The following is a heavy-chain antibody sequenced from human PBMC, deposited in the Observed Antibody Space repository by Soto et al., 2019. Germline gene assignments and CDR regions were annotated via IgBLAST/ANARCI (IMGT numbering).Heavy chain of an antibody. Sequence: QVQLVESGGGVVQPGRSLRLSCAASGFPFTSYGMHWVREGPDKGLEWVAIISYDGSDKYYADSVKGRFTISRYNSKNNLYLQMNSLRPEDTALYYCVGGQYYVDYRGQGTLVIVSS. J-gene: IGHJ4*02. CDR1: GFPFTSYG. V-gene: IGHV3-30*03. CDR3: VGGQYYVDY. CDR2: ISYDGSDK. D-gene: IGHD3-10*01.